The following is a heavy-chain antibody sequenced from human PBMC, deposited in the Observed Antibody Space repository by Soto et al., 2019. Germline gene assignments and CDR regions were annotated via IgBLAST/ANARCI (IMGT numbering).Heavy chain of an antibody. CDR2: IYYSGST. D-gene: IGHD5-18*01. Sequence: SETLSLTCTVSGGSISSYYWSWIRQPPGKGLEWIGYIYYSGSTNYNPSLKSRVTISVDTSKNQFSLKLSSVTAADTAVYYCARVDTAMVYYYFDYWGQGTLVTVSS. J-gene: IGHJ4*02. V-gene: IGHV4-59*01. CDR1: GGSISSYY. CDR3: ARVDTAMVYYYFDY.